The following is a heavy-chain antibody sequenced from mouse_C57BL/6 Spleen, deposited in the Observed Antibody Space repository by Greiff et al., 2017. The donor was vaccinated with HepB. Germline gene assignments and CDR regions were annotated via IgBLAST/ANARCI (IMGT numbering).Heavy chain of an antibody. CDR3: ARRRAGTGYYYAMDY. V-gene: IGHV1-50*01. CDR2: IDPSDSYT. J-gene: IGHJ4*01. D-gene: IGHD3-3*01. CDR1: GYTFTSYW. Sequence: QVQLQQPGAELVKPGASVKLSCKASGYTFTSYWMQWVNQRPGQGLEWIGEIDPSDSYTNYNQKFKGKATLTVDTSSSTAYMQLSSLTSEDSAVYYCARRRAGTGYYYAMDYWGQGTSVTVSS.